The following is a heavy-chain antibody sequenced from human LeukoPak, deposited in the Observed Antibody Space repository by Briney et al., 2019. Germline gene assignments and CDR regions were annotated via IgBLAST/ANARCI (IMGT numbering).Heavy chain of an antibody. V-gene: IGHV1-69-2*01. Sequence: ASVKISCKVSGYTFTDYYMHWVQQAPGKGLEWMGLVDPEDGETIYAEKFQGRVTITADTSTDTAYMELSSLRSEDTAVYYCATGHNWNYPPWNWFDPWGQGTLVTVSS. J-gene: IGHJ5*02. D-gene: IGHD1-7*01. CDR2: VDPEDGET. CDR3: ATGHNWNYPPWNWFDP. CDR1: GYTFTDYY.